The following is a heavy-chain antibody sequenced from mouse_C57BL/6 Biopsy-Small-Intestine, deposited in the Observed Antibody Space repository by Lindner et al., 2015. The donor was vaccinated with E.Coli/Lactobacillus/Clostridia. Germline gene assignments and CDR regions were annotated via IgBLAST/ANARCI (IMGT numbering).Heavy chain of an antibody. CDR1: GYSFTGYY. J-gene: IGHJ4*01. Sequence: VQLQESGPELVKPGASVKISCKASGYSFTGYYMNWVKQSPEKSLEWIGEINPSTGGTTFNQKFKAKATLTVDKSSSTAYMQLSSLTSEDSAVYFCARSGGYYGYYAMDYWGQGTSVTVSS. CDR2: INPSTGGT. CDR3: ARSGGYYGYYAMDY. D-gene: IGHD1-1*02. V-gene: IGHV1-42*01.